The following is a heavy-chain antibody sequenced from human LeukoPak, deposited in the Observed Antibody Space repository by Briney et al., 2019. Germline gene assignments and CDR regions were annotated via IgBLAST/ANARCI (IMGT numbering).Heavy chain of an antibody. Sequence: SQTLSLTCSVSGGSISSSSYYWGWIRQPPGKGLEWIGSIYNSGSTYYNPSLKSRVNVSVDRTKNQFSLKLNSVTAADTAVYYCARHVASYDFDYWGQGTLVTVSS. V-gene: IGHV4-39*01. CDR3: ARHVASYDFDY. D-gene: IGHD2-21*01. J-gene: IGHJ4*02. CDR1: GGSISSSSYY. CDR2: IYNSGST.